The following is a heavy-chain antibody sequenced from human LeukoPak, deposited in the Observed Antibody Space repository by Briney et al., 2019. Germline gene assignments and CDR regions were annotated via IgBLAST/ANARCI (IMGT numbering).Heavy chain of an antibody. CDR1: GFTFSNYA. CDR2: ISYDGSNK. V-gene: IGHV3-30*03. CDR3: ARGGVRGVMPFDY. D-gene: IGHD3-10*01. Sequence: PGGSLRLSCAASGFTFSNYAIHWVRQAPGKGLEWVAIISYDGSNKYYADSVKGRFTISRDNSKKNLHLQMNGLRAEDTAVYYCARGGVRGVMPFDYWGQGTLVTVSS. J-gene: IGHJ4*02.